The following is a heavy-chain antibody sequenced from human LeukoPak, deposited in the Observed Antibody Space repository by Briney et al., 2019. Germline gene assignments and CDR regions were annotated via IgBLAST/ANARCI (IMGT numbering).Heavy chain of an antibody. V-gene: IGHV3-74*01. CDR2: INSDGSST. CDR1: GFTFSSYW. CDR3: ARDSVCSSTSCYYYYGMDV. D-gene: IGHD2-2*01. J-gene: IGHJ6*04. Sequence: GGSLRLSCAASGFTFSSYWMHWVRQAPGKGLVWVSRINSDGSSTSYADSVEGRFTISRDNAKNTLYLQMNSLRAEDTAVYYCARDSVCSSTSCYYYYGMDVWGKGTTVTVSS.